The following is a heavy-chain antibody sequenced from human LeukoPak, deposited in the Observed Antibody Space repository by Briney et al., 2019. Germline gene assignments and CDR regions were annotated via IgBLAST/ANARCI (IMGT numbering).Heavy chain of an antibody. CDR3: ARDLAVGLAARPPVGMGV. CDR1: GYTFTGYY. Sequence: ASVKVSCKASGYTFTGYYMHWVRQAPGQGLEWMGWINPNSGGTNYAQKFQGRVTMTRDTSISTACMELSRLRSDDTAVYYCARDLAVGLAARPPVGMGVWGQGTTVTVSS. J-gene: IGHJ6*02. D-gene: IGHD3/OR15-3a*01. V-gene: IGHV1-2*02. CDR2: INPNSGGT.